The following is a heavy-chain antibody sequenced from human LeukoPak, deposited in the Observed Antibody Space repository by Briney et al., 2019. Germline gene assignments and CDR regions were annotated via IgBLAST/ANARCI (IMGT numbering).Heavy chain of an antibody. D-gene: IGHD5-24*01. CDR2: IIPIFGTA. Sequence: SVKVSCKPSGGTFISYAISWVRQAPGQGLEWMGGIIPIFGTANYAQKLQGRVTITTDESTSTAYMELSSLRSEDTAVYYCAREGDGYNDYWGQGTLVTVSS. CDR1: GGTFISYA. J-gene: IGHJ4*02. V-gene: IGHV1-69*05. CDR3: AREGDGYNDY.